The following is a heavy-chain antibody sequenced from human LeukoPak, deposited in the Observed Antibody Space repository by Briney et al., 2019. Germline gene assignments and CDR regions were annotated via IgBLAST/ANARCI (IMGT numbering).Heavy chain of an antibody. CDR2: IYHSGST. Sequence: SETLSLTCAVSGGSISSSNWWSWVRPPPGKGLEWIGEIYHSGSTNYNPSLKSRVTISVDKSKNQFSLKLSSVTAADTAVYYCAKTRVTSPLEYWGQGTLVTVSS. CDR1: GGSISSSNW. V-gene: IGHV4-4*02. CDR3: AKTRVTSPLEY. J-gene: IGHJ4*02. D-gene: IGHD3-10*01.